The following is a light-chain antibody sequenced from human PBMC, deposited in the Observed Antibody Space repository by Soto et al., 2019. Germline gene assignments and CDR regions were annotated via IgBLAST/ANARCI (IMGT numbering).Light chain of an antibody. CDR1: QGIYNY. Sequence: DIQMTQSPSSLSASVGDRVTITCRASQGIYNYLAWYQQKPGKAPKLLIYAASTLEAGVPSRFSGSGSGTDYTLTISSLQTEDVETYYCHKYNSALLTFGQGTRLEIK. CDR3: HKYNSALLT. CDR2: AAS. J-gene: IGKJ5*01. V-gene: IGKV1-27*01.